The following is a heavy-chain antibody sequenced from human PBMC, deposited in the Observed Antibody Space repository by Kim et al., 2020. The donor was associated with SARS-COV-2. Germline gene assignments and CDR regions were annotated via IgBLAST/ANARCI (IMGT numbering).Heavy chain of an antibody. D-gene: IGHD6-19*01. V-gene: IGHV5-10-1*01. Sequence: SPSFQGHVTISADKSISTAYLQWSSLKASDTAMYYCARLGIAVAQDAFDIWGQGTMVTVSS. J-gene: IGHJ3*02. CDR3: ARLGIAVAQDAFDI.